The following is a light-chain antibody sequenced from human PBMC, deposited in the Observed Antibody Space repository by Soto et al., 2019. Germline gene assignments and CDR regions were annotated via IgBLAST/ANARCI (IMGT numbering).Light chain of an antibody. CDR1: QSVSSSY. J-gene: IGKJ2*01. CDR2: GAS. V-gene: IGKV3-20*01. Sequence: EIVLTQSPGTLSLSPGERATLSCRASQSVSSSYLAWYQQKPGQAPRLLIYGASSRATGIPDRFSGSGSGTDSTLTISRLEPEDFAVYYCQQYGSSLPMYTFGQGTKLEIK. CDR3: QQYGSSLPMYT.